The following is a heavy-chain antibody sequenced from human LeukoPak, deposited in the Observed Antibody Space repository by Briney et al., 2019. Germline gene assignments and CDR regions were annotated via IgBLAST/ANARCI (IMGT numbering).Heavy chain of an antibody. D-gene: IGHD3-22*01. Sequence: ASVKVSCKASGYTFTSFGISWVRQAPGQGLEWMGWISPYNGNTNYPQKVQGRITVTTDTSTSTAYMELRSLRSDDTAVYYCARDKNHYDTRGDFWGQGTLVTVSS. CDR2: ISPYNGNT. J-gene: IGHJ4*02. V-gene: IGHV1-18*01. CDR3: ARDKNHYDTRGDF. CDR1: GYTFTSFG.